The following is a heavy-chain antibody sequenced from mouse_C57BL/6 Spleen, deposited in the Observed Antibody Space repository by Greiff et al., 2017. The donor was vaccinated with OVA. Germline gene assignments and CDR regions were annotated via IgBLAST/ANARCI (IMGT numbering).Heavy chain of an antibody. J-gene: IGHJ2*01. CDR3: ARGYGHGGFDY. CDR2: ISYDGSN. Sequence: VQLKESGPGLVKPSQSLSLTCSVTGYSITSGYSWNWIRQFPGNKLEWMGYISYDGSNNYNPSLKNRISITRDTSKNQFFLKLNSVTTEDTATYYCARGYGHGGFDYWGQGTTRTVSS. CDR1: GYSITSGYS. D-gene: IGHD1-2*01. V-gene: IGHV3-6*01.